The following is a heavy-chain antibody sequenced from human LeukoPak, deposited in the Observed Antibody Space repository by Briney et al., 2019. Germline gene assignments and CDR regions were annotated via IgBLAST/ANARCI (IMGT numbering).Heavy chain of an antibody. J-gene: IGHJ3*02. Sequence: PGRSLRLSCAASGFTFSSYGMHWVRQAPGKGLEWVAVISYDGSNKHYADSVKGRFTISRDNPKNTLYLQMNSLRAEDTAVYYCAKDYSSGYIVDAFDIWGQGTMVTVSS. D-gene: IGHD3-22*01. V-gene: IGHV3-30*18. CDR2: ISYDGSNK. CDR3: AKDYSSGYIVDAFDI. CDR1: GFTFSSYG.